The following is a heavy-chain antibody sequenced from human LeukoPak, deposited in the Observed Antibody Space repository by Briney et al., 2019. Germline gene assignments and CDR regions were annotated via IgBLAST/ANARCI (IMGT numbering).Heavy chain of an antibody. Sequence: PSETLSLTCTVSGGSISSYYWSWIRQPPGKGLEWIGYVYYSGSTNYNPSLKSRVTISVDTSKNQFSLKLTSVTAADTAVYYCARTGPRQLIDYWGQGTLVTVSS. D-gene: IGHD6-19*01. CDR2: VYYSGST. J-gene: IGHJ4*02. V-gene: IGHV4-59*01. CDR3: ARTGPRQLIDY. CDR1: GGSISSYY.